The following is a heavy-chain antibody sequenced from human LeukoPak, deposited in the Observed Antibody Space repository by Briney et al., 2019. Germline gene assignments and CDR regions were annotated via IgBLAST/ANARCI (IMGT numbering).Heavy chain of an antibody. Sequence: GGSLRLSCAASGFTFSSYSMNWVRQAPGKGLEWVSSISSSSSYIYYADSMKGRFTISRDNAKNSLSLQMNSLRAEDAAVYYCATMFRYYGAFDYWGQGTLVTVSS. V-gene: IGHV3-21*01. CDR3: ATMFRYYGAFDY. CDR1: GFTFSSYS. J-gene: IGHJ4*02. CDR2: ISSSSSYI. D-gene: IGHD4/OR15-4a*01.